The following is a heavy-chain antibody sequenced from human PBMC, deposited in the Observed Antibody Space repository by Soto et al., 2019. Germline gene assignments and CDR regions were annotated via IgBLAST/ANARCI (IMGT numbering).Heavy chain of an antibody. D-gene: IGHD3-22*01. J-gene: IGHJ6*02. CDR2: IVVGSGNT. Sequence: SVKVSCKASGFTFTSSAVQWVRQARGQRLEWIGWIVVGSGNTNYAQKFQERVTITRDMSTSTAYMELSSLRSEDTAVYYCAADYYDSSGYLYYYYGMDVWGQGTTVTVSS. CDR1: GFTFTSSA. CDR3: AADYYDSSGYLYYYYGMDV. V-gene: IGHV1-58*01.